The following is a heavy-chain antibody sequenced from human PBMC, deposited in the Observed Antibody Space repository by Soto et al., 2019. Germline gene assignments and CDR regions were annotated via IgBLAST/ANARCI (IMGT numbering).Heavy chain of an antibody. D-gene: IGHD6-19*01. CDR3: ASLYSSGWYWYYGMDV. CDR2: IYYSGST. V-gene: IGHV4-39*01. CDR1: GGSISSSSYY. J-gene: IGHJ6*02. Sequence: QLQLQESGPGLVKPSETLSLTCTVSGGSISSSSYYWGWIRQPPGKGLEWIGSIYYSGSTYYNPSIKSRVTISVDTSKNQFSLKLSSVTAADTAVYYCASLYSSGWYWYYGMDVWGQGTTVTVSS.